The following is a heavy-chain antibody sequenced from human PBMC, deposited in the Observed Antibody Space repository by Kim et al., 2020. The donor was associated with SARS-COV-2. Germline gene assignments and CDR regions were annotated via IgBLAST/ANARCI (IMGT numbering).Heavy chain of an antibody. V-gene: IGHV4-39*01. Sequence: KRRVTISVDTSKNQFSLKLSSVTAADTAVYYCARHHIITIFGVVIRYFDYWGQGTLVTVSS. D-gene: IGHD3-3*01. CDR3: ARHHIITIFGVVIRYFDY. J-gene: IGHJ4*02.